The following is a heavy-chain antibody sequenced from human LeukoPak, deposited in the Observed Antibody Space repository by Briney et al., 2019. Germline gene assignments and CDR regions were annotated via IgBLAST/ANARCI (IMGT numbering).Heavy chain of an antibody. CDR1: GFTFSSYD. CDR3: VKVLQRAPIYGLDV. Sequence: GGSLRLSCAASGFTFSSYDMHWVRQAPGKGLEWVAVISFAGTNKYYADSVRGRFTISRDNSKNTLFLQMNSLRAEDSAVYYCVKVLQRAPIYGLDVWGQGTTVTVSS. V-gene: IGHV3-30*18. CDR2: ISFAGTNK. J-gene: IGHJ6*02.